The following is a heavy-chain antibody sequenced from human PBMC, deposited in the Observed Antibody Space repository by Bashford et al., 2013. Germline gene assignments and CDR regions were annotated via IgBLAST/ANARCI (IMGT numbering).Heavy chain of an antibody. CDR3: ARDYPYCINGDCSNDALDI. Sequence: VASVKVSCKASGYIFTNYGISWVRQAPGQGLEWMGWISAYNGNTNYAQKFQGWVTMTRDTSTSTVYMELSSLRSEDTAVYYCARDYPYCINGDCSNDALDIWGQGTMVTVSS. CDR2: ISAYNGNT. V-gene: IGHV1-18*01. CDR1: GYIFTNYG. D-gene: IGHD2-8*01. J-gene: IGHJ3*02.